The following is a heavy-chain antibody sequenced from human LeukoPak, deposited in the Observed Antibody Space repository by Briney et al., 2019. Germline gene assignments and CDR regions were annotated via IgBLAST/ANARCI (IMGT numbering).Heavy chain of an antibody. J-gene: IGHJ4*02. CDR2: LYSGGST. D-gene: IGHD5-18*01. V-gene: IGHV3-53*01. CDR3: ARDGYKIGTFDY. CDR1: GFTVITNY. Sequence: SGGSLRLSCAASGFTVITNYMSWVRQAPGKGPECVSILYSGGSTYYADSVKGRFTISRDNSKNTLYLQMNTLRAEDTAVYYCARDGYKIGTFDYWSQGTLVTVSS.